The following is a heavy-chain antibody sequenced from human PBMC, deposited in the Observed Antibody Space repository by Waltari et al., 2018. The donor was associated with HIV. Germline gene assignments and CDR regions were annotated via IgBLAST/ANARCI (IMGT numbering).Heavy chain of an antibody. D-gene: IGHD4-17*01. CDR1: GGSFSGYY. CDR2: INHSGST. CDR3: ARGVTTYYFDY. J-gene: IGHJ4*02. V-gene: IGHV4-34*01. Sequence: QVQLQQWGAGLLKPSETLSLTCAVYGGSFSGYYWSWIRQPPGKGLEWIGEINHSGSTNYNPSLKSRVTRSVDTSKNQFSLKLSSVTAADTAVYYCARGVTTYYFDYWGQGTLVTVSS.